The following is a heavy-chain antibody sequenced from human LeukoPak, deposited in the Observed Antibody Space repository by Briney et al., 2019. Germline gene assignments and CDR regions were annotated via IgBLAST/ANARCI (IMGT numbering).Heavy chain of an antibody. CDR1: GFTFSSYG. J-gene: IGHJ4*02. D-gene: IGHD7-27*01. V-gene: IGHV3-33*08. Sequence: GGFLRLSCAASGFTFSSYGMHWVRQAPGKGLEWVAFIRYDGSNKYYADSVKGRFTISRDNSKNTLYLQMNSLRAEDTAVYYCARWVLGIGSYWGQGTLVTVSS. CDR3: ARWVLGIGSY. CDR2: IRYDGSNK.